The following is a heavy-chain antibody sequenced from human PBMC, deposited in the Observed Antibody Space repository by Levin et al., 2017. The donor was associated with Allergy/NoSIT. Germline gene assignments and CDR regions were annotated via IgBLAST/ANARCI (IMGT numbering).Heavy chain of an antibody. Sequence: GGSLRLSCETSGFIFDDYTMHWVRQAPGRSLEWVSLISWDGSSSYYGDSVRGRFTISRDNSRNSLFLQMTSLRTEDTVLYYCVRDLPNYGLSQWGAGTLVTVSS. J-gene: IGHJ4*02. CDR1: GFIFDDYT. CDR2: ISWDGSSS. D-gene: IGHD3-16*01. CDR3: VRDLPNYGLSQ. V-gene: IGHV3-43*01.